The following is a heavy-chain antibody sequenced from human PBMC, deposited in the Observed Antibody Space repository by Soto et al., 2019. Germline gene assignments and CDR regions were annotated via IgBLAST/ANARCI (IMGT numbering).Heavy chain of an antibody. J-gene: IGHJ5*02. D-gene: IGHD6-13*01. CDR2: INPNSGGT. Sequence: ASVKVSCKASGYTFTGYYMHWVRQAPGQGLEWMGWINPNSGGTNYAQKFQGRVTMTRDTSISTAYMELSRLRSDDTAVYYCARETRDSSSWYWFDPWGQGTLVTVSS. V-gene: IGHV1-2*02. CDR1: GYTFTGYY. CDR3: ARETRDSSSWYWFDP.